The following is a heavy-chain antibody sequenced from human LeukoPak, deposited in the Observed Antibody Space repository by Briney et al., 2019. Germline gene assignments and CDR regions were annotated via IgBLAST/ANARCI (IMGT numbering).Heavy chain of an antibody. Sequence: PSETLSLTCTVSGGSISSYYWSWIRQPPGKGLEWIGYIYYSGSTNYNPSLKSRVTISVDTSKNQFSLKLSSVTAADTAAYYCARHGSTGPFDYWGQGTLVTVSS. V-gene: IGHV4-59*08. CDR3: ARHGSTGPFDY. J-gene: IGHJ4*02. CDR1: GGSISSYY. D-gene: IGHD2-2*03. CDR2: IYYSGST.